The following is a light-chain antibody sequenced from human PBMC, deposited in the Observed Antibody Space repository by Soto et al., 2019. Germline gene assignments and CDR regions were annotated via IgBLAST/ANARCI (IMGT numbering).Light chain of an antibody. J-gene: IGKJ1*01. CDR1: QSLISY. Sequence: EIVLTQSPATLSLSPGERATLSCRASQSLISYLAWYQQKPGQAPRLLIYDASNRATGIPARFSGSGSGTDFTLTISSLEPEDFAVYYCQQRSSWPLTFGQGTKVEIK. V-gene: IGKV3-11*01. CDR3: QQRSSWPLT. CDR2: DAS.